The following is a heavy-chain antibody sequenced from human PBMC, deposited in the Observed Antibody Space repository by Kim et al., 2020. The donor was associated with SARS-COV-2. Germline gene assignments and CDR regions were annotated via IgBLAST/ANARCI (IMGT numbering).Heavy chain of an antibody. CDR1: GGSISSSGYY. Sequence: SETLSLTCTVSGGSISSSGYYWSWIRQHPGKGLECIGFIYYSGGTYYNPSLKSRVTISVDTSKNQFSLKLTSVTAADTAVYYCASRTYGGNFGAFDIWGQGTMVTVSS. CDR2: IYYSGGT. J-gene: IGHJ3*02. V-gene: IGHV4-31*03. D-gene: IGHD4-17*01. CDR3: ASRTYGGNFGAFDI.